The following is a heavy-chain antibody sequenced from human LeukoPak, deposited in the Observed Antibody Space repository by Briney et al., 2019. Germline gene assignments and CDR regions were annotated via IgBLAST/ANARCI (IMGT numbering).Heavy chain of an antibody. V-gene: IGHV4-59*12. J-gene: IGHJ4*02. CDR3: ARRARCQWVFDF. Sequence: SETLSLTCAVSGGSISNYYWSWIRQAPGKGLELIGAIYDNGYTNYNPSLKSRVIISVDTSKNQFSLTVSTVTAADTAVYHCARRARCQWVFDFWGQGTQVTVSS. CDR2: IYDNGYT. D-gene: IGHD1-26*01. CDR1: GGSISNYY.